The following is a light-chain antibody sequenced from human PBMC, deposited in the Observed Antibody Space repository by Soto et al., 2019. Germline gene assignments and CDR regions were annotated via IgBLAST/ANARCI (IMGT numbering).Light chain of an antibody. J-gene: IGKJ1*01. CDR3: QQYHNWPPWT. CDR1: QSVSTN. Sequence: EIVMTQSPATLSVSPGESATLSCRASQSVSTNLAWYQQKPGQAPMLLIYGVSNRATGIPARFTGSGSGTEFTLTISSLQSEDFAVYYCQQYHNWPPWTFGQGTKVEIK. V-gene: IGKV3-15*01. CDR2: GVS.